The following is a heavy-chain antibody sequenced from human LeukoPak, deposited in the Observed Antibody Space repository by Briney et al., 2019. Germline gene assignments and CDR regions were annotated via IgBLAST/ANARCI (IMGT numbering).Heavy chain of an antibody. CDR3: ARAPDGIRFMNWFDP. CDR1: GFTFSSYS. D-gene: IGHD3-3*01. V-gene: IGHV3-48*01. J-gene: IGHJ5*02. CDR2: ISSSSSTI. Sequence: GGSLRLSCAASGFTFSSYSMNWVRQAPGKGLEWVSYISSSSSTIYYADSVKGRFTISRDHVKNSLYLQKNSLRAEDTAVYYCARAPDGIRFMNWFDPWGQGTLVTVSS.